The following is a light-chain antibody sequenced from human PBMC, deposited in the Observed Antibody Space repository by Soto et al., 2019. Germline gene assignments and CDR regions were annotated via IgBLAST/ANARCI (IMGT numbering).Light chain of an antibody. CDR2: DAS. Sequence: EIVFTQSPGTLSLSPGERATLSCRASQSVSSKLAWYQQKPGQAPRLLIYDASNRATGIPARFSGSGSGTDFTLTISSLEPEDFAVYYCQQRSNRPPPITFGQGTRLEIK. CDR3: QQRSNRPPPIT. J-gene: IGKJ5*01. V-gene: IGKV3-11*01. CDR1: QSVSSK.